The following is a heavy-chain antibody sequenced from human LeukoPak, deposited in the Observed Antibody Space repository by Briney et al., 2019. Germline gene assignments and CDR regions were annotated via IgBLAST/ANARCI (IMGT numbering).Heavy chain of an antibody. CDR2: LSPRDGET. Sequence: ASVKVSCTVSGSTLTTISIDWVRQAPVKGLEWMGSLSPRDGETSHAQKFKGRFNMTADTATDIAYMEMSSLESGDTAVYYCATGAMVYDFWGQGTLVTVSS. V-gene: IGHV1-24*01. D-gene: IGHD3-10*01. CDR1: GSTLTTIS. CDR3: ATGAMVYDF. J-gene: IGHJ4*02.